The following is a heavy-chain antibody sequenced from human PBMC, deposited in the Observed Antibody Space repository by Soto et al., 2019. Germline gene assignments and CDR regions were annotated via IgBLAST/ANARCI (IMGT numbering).Heavy chain of an antibody. CDR3: ASSSSSWYSVADAFDI. Sequence: ASVKVSCKASGGTFSSYAISWVRQAPGQGLEWMGGIIPIFGTANYAQKFQGRVTITADESTSTAYMELSSLRSEDTAVYYCASSSSSWYSVADAFDIWGQGTMVTV. D-gene: IGHD6-13*01. CDR2: IIPIFGTA. CDR1: GGTFSSYA. J-gene: IGHJ3*02. V-gene: IGHV1-69*13.